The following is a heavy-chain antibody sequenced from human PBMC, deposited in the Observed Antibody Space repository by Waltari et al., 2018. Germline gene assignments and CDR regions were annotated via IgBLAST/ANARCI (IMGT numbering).Heavy chain of an antibody. CDR3: AKRTTGGTWSSDV. D-gene: IGHD1-1*01. CDR2: ISSDESKK. Sequence: QVQLVESGGGVVQPGRSLRLSCAASGFSFSSYAMHWVRQAPGTGVGWRGVISSDESKKYYQSSVKGRFTISRDRSNLYLQMNSLRVEDTAIYYCAKRTTGGTWSSDVWGQGTTVTVSS. V-gene: IGHV3-30-3*01. J-gene: IGHJ6*02. CDR1: GFSFSSYA.